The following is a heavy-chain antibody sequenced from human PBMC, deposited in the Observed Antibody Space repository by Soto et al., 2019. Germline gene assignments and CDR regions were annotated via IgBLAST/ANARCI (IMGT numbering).Heavy chain of an antibody. CDR3: AVSRDGYSMDV. Sequence: PSETLSLTCTVSGGSISSGGYYWSWIRQHPGKGLEWIGYIYYSGSTYYNPSLKSRVTISVDTSKDQFSLKLSSVTAADTAVYYCAVSRDGYSMDVWGQGTTVPVSS. V-gene: IGHV4-31*03. CDR2: IYYSGST. CDR1: GGSISSGGYY. D-gene: IGHD2-2*01. J-gene: IGHJ6*02.